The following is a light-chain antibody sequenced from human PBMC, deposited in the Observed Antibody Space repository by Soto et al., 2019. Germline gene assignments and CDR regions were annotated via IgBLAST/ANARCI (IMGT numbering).Light chain of an antibody. Sequence: QSVLTQPPSASGIPGQRVTISCSGSRSNIGSNNVNWYQQLPGTAPRLLTFNNHLRPSGVPDRFSGSKSGTSASLAISGLQSEDEGDYYCEAWDDSRAGYVFGTGTKRTVL. J-gene: IGLJ1*01. CDR1: RSNIGSNN. V-gene: IGLV1-44*01. CDR2: NNH. CDR3: EAWDDSRAGYV.